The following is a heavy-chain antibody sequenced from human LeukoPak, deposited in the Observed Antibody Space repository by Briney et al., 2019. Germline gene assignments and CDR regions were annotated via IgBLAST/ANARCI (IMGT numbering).Heavy chain of an antibody. CDR2: IYTSGST. V-gene: IGHV4-61*02. J-gene: IGHJ4*02. CDR1: GGSISSGSYY. D-gene: IGHD2-21*02. CDR3: ASHGGDCDFDY. Sequence: PSETLSLTRTVSGGSISSGSYYWSWIRQPAGKGLEWIGRIYTSGSTNYNPSLKSRVTISVDTSKNQFSLKLSSVTAADTAVYYCASHGGDCDFDYWGQGTQVTVSS.